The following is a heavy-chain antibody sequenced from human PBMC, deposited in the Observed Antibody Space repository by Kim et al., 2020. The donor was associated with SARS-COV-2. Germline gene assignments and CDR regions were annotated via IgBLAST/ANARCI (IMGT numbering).Heavy chain of an antibody. J-gene: IGHJ6*02. Sequence: SETLSLTCAVYGEAFNVYYWSWIRQSPGKGLEWIGEVKHTGSTSYNPSLKSRVTISVDTFKKQFSLKLTSVTAADTAVYYCARVDGYYGTFYMKYYYSGMDVWGQGTTVIVSS. CDR3: ARVDGYYGTFYMKYYYSGMDV. D-gene: IGHD3-16*01. CDR1: GEAFNVYY. CDR2: VKHTGST. V-gene: IGHV4-34*01.